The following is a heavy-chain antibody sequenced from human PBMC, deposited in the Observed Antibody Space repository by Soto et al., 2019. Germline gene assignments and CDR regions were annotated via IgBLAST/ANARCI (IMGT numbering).Heavy chain of an antibody. D-gene: IGHD6-19*01. CDR2: INQSGST. V-gene: IGHV4-34*01. Sequence: SETLSLTCAVYGGSFSGYYWRWLRQPPGKGRERMGEINQSGSTNYNPCLKSRVTISVDTSKNQFSLKLSSVTAADTAVYYCASRSSGWDDAFDIWGQGAMVTVSS. CDR1: GGSFSGYY. J-gene: IGHJ3*02. CDR3: ASRSSGWDDAFDI.